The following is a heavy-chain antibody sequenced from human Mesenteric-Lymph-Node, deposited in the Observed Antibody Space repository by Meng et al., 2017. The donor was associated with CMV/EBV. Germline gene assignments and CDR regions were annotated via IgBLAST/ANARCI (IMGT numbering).Heavy chain of an antibody. CDR1: GFTFSSYW. D-gene: IGHD5-18*01. CDR2: INTDGSST. V-gene: IGHV3-74*01. J-gene: IGHJ6*02. Sequence: GGSLRLSCAASGFTFSSYWMHWVRQAPGKGLVWVSRINTDGSSTTYADSVKGRFTISRDNAKNTLYLQMNSLRGEDTAVYYCATLDPAEKNDYAMDVWGQGTTVTVSS. CDR3: ATLDPAEKNDYAMDV.